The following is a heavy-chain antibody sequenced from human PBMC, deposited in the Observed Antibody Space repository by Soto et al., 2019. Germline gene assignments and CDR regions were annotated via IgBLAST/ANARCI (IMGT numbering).Heavy chain of an antibody. Sequence: QLQLQESGPGLVKPSETLSLTCTVSGGSISSSSYYWGWIRQPPGKGLEWIGSIYYSGSTYYNPSLKRRVTISVDTAKNQFSLKLSSVTAADTAVYYCAGETYYYGSGSYCFDYWGQGTLVTVSS. CDR2: IYYSGST. J-gene: IGHJ4*02. CDR3: AGETYYYGSGSYCFDY. D-gene: IGHD3-10*01. V-gene: IGHV4-39*01. CDR1: GGSISSSSYY.